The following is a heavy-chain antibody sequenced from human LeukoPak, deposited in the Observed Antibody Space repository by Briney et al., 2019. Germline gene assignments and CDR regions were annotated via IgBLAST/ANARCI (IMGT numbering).Heavy chain of an antibody. D-gene: IGHD4-17*01. CDR3: ARDDLLYGDYVPGAYYYYGMDV. Sequence: SVKVSCKASGGTFSSYAISWVRQAPGQGLEWMGRIIPILDITNYAQKFQGRVTITADKSTGTAYMELSSLRSEDTAVYYCARDDLLYGDYVPGAYYYYGMDVWGQGTTVTVSS. V-gene: IGHV1-69*04. CDR2: IIPILDIT. CDR1: GGTFSSYA. J-gene: IGHJ6*02.